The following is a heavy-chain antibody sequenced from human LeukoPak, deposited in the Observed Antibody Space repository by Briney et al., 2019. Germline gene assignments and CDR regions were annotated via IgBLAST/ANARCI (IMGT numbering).Heavy chain of an antibody. Sequence: GGSLRLSCVVSGFTFCTYSMNWVRQAPGKGREWVSYISDSSKTIHYADSVKGRFTISRDNAKNSLYLQMNSLRDEDTAVYYCARVEKSIPARPLFDYWGQGTLVTVSS. V-gene: IGHV3-48*02. J-gene: IGHJ4*02. CDR1: GFTFCTYS. D-gene: IGHD6-6*01. CDR3: ARVEKSIPARPLFDY. CDR2: ISDSSKTI.